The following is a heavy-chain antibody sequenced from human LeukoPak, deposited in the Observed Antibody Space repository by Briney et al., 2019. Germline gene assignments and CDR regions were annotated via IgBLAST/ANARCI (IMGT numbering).Heavy chain of an antibody. CDR1: GFTFSSYG. V-gene: IGHV3-66*01. J-gene: IGHJ4*02. CDR3: ARGYSSDN. D-gene: IGHD2-21*01. Sequence: QPGRSLRLSCAATGFTFSSYGMHSVRQAPGKGLEWVSVIYSGGNTYYADSVKGRFTISRDNSKNTLNLQMNSLRAEDAAVYYCARGYSSDNWGQGTLVTVSS. CDR2: IYSGGNT.